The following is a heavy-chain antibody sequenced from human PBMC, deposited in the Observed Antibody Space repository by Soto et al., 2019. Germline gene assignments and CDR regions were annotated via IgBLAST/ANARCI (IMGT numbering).Heavy chain of an antibody. D-gene: IGHD3-10*01. CDR1: GFTFTSSA. J-gene: IGHJ3*02. V-gene: IGHV1-58*01. CDR2: IVVGSGNT. Sequence: SVKVSCKASGFTFTSSAVQWVRQARGQRLEWIGWIVVGSGNTNYAQKFQERVTITRDMSTSTAYMELSSLRSEDTAVYYCAAEVRGVIITGDAFDIWGQGTMVPVSS. CDR3: AAEVRGVIITGDAFDI.